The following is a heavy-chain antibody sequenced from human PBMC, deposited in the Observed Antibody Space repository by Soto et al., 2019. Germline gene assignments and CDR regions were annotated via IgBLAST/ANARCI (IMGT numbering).Heavy chain of an antibody. CDR2: IWYDGSDK. CDR3: ARDVATTRYVPNWFDP. Sequence: QVQLVESGGGVVQPGRSLRVSCAASGFTFSSYGMHWVRQAPGKGLEWVAVIWYDGSDKYYADSVKGRFTISRDNSKNTLYLHMNRLRVEDTAVYYCARDVATTRYVPNWFDPWGQGTLVTVSS. V-gene: IGHV3-33*01. D-gene: IGHD3-16*02. J-gene: IGHJ5*02. CDR1: GFTFSSYG.